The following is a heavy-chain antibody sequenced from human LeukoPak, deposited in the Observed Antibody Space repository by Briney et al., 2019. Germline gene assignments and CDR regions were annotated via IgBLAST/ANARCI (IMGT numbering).Heavy chain of an antibody. CDR3: ARLADFFDAFDI. CDR2: INHSGST. J-gene: IGHJ3*02. CDR1: GGSLSGYY. V-gene: IGHV4-34*01. Sequence: SETLSLTCAVYGGSLSGYYWSWIRQPPGKGLEWIGEINHSGSTNYNPSLKSRVTISVDTSKNQFSLKLSSVTAADTAVYYCARLADFFDAFDIWGQGTMVTVSS. D-gene: IGHD2/OR15-2a*01.